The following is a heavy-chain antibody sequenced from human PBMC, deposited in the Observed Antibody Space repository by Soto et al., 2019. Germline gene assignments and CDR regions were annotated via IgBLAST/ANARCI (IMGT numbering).Heavy chain of an antibody. D-gene: IGHD6-13*01. CDR3: ARSSSGYSSSWYRSESNYYYGMDV. CDR1: GGTFSSYA. Sequence: VASVKVSCKASGGTFSSYAISWVLQAPGQGLEWMGGIIPIFGTANYAQKFQGRVTITADESTSTAYMELSSLRSEDTAVYYCARSSSGYSSSWYRSESNYYYGMDVWGQGTTVTVSS. CDR2: IIPIFGTA. J-gene: IGHJ6*02. V-gene: IGHV1-69*13.